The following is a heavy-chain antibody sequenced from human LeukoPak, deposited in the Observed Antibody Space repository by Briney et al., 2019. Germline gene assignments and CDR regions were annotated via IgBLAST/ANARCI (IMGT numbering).Heavy chain of an antibody. J-gene: IGHJ6*02. CDR1: GGSISSYY. V-gene: IGHV4-59*08. CDR2: IYYSGST. Sequence: SETLSLTCTVSGGSISSYYWSWIRQPPGKGLEWIGYIYYSGSTYYNPSLKSRVTISVDTSKNQFSLKLSSVTAADTAVYYCARAVRYYYGMDVWGQGTTVTVSS. CDR3: ARAVRYYYGMDV.